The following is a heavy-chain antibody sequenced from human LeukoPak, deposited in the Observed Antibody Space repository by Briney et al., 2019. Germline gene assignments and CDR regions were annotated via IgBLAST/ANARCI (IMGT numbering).Heavy chain of an antibody. CDR1: GFTFSSYA. CDR3: AREDNWNDAYYYYMDV. D-gene: IGHD1-1*01. Sequence: PGGSLRLSCAASGFTFSSYAMHWVRQAPGKGLEYVSAISSNGGSTYYANSVKGRFTISRDNSKNTLYLQMGSLRAEDMAVYFCAREDNWNDAYYYYMDVWGKGTTVTVSS. CDR2: ISSNGGST. V-gene: IGHV3-64*01. J-gene: IGHJ6*03.